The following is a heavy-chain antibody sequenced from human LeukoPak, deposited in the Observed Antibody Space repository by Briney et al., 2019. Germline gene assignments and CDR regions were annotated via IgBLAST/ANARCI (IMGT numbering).Heavy chain of an antibody. CDR1: GYTFTGHY. J-gene: IGHJ4*02. V-gene: IGHV1-2*02. CDR2: VSPYSGDT. D-gene: IGHD6-13*01. Sequence: ASVKVSCKASGYTFTGHYMHWVRQAPGQGLEWMGWVSPYSGDTNYAQSFQGRVTMTRDTSINTVCMELNSLTSDDTAVYFCARVRIETAGRGLDYWGQGTPVIVSS. CDR3: ARVRIETAGRGLDY.